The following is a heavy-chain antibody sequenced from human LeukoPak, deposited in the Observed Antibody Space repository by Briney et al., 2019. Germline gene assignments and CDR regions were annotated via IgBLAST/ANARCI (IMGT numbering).Heavy chain of an antibody. Sequence: ASVKVSCKASGYTVTSYSISWVRQAAGQGLDWMGWISVYNGNVDYAQRLQGRVTMTTDTSTRTAYMELRSLRSDDTAVYYCARGRIVAVSGTIEYFQHWGQGSLVTVSS. J-gene: IGHJ1*01. CDR3: ARGRIVAVSGTIEYFQH. D-gene: IGHD6-19*01. CDR1: GYTVTSYS. V-gene: IGHV1-18*01. CDR2: ISVYNGNV.